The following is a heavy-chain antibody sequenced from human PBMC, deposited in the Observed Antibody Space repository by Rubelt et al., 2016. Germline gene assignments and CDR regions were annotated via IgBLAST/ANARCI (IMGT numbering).Heavy chain of an antibody. J-gene: IGHJ4*02. CDR3: ARWGSSSWVSDY. CDR2: VSAYNGNK. D-gene: IGHD6-13*01. CDR1: GYTFTSYG. Sequence: QVQLVQSGAEVKKPGASVKVSCKASGYTFTSYGISWVRQAPGQGLEWMGWVSAYNGNKNYGRKIQGRLTMTTDTSTGTADMELRCMRSDDRAVYYCARWGSSSWVSDYWGQGTLVTVSS. V-gene: IGHV1-18*01.